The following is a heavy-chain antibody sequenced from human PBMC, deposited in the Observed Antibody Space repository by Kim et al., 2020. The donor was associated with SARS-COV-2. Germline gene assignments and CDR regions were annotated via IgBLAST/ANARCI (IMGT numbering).Heavy chain of an antibody. CDR3: ARDRWVDIVVVPAAMEDLAFDI. Sequence: ASVKVSCKASGYTFTSYGISWVRQAPGQGLEWMGWISAYNGNTNYAQKLQGRVTMTTDTSTSTAYMELRSLRSDDTAVYYCARDRWVDIVVVPAAMEDLAFDIWGQGTMVTVSS. J-gene: IGHJ3*02. D-gene: IGHD2-2*01. V-gene: IGHV1-18*04. CDR2: ISAYNGNT. CDR1: GYTFTSYG.